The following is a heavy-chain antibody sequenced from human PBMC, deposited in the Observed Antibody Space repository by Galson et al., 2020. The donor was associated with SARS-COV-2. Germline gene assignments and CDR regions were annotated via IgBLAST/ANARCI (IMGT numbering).Heavy chain of an antibody. CDR3: ARDAYGMDV. CDR2: ISYEGSNK. CDR1: GFIFSNFA. V-gene: IGHV3-30*04. J-gene: IGHJ6*02. Sequence: GGSLRLSCAASGFIFSNFAMHWVRQAPGKGQEWVAVISYEGSNKYYADPVKGRFTISRDNSKSTLSLQMNSLRAEDTAVYYCARDAYGMDVWGQGTTVTVSS.